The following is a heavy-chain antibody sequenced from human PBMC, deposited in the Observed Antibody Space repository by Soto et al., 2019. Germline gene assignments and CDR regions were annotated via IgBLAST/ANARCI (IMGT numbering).Heavy chain of an antibody. CDR2: IWYDGSNK. Sequence: QVQLVESGGGVVQPGRSLRLSCAASGFTFSSYGMHWVRQAPGKGLEWVAVIWYDGSNKYYADSVKGRFTISRDNSKNTLYLQMNSLRAEDTAVHYCAIRYFDRGVDYWGQGTLVTVSS. CDR3: AIRYFDRGVDY. J-gene: IGHJ4*02. D-gene: IGHD3-9*01. V-gene: IGHV3-33*01. CDR1: GFTFSSYG.